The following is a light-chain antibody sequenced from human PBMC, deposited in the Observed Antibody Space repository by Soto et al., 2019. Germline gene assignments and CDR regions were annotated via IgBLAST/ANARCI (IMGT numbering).Light chain of an antibody. CDR2: DDS. Sequence: SYALTQPPSVSVAPGQTATVTCGGNNVGSKSVHWYQQKPGQAPVLVVYDDSDRPSGIPERFSGSNSGNTATLTISRVEAGDEADYYCQVWDTTSDQGVFGTGTKVTVL. CDR3: QVWDTTSDQGV. V-gene: IGLV3-21*02. CDR1: NVGSKS. J-gene: IGLJ1*01.